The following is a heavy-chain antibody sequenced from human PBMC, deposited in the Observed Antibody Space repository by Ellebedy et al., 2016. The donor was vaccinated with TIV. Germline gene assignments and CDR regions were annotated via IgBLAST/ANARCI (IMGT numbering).Heavy chain of an antibody. CDR1: GYSFTSHW. V-gene: IGHV5-51*01. CDR3: ALGPSSETFDY. D-gene: IGHD2-15*01. J-gene: IGHJ4*02. CDR2: IYPGDSDT. Sequence: GESLKISCKSSGYSFTSHWIGWVRQMPGKGLEWMGIIYPGDSDTRYSPSFQGQVTISTDKSISTAYLQWSSLRASDTAMYYCALGPSSETFDYWGQGTLVIVS.